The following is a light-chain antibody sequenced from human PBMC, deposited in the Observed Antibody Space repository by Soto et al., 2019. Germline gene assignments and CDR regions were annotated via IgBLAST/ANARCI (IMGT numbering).Light chain of an antibody. J-gene: IGKJ4*01. CDR1: RSITTN. CDR3: QQRTDWSPLT. CDR2: EAS. Sequence: EIVLTQSPATLSLSPGDAATLSCRASRSITTNLAWYQQKPGQAPRLLISEASNRATGIPARFSGSGSGTDFTLTISSLEPEDFAVYYCQQRTDWSPLTFGGGTKVEV. V-gene: IGKV3-11*01.